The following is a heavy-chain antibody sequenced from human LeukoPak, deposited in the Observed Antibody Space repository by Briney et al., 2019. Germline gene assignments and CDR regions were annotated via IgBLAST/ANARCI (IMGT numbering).Heavy chain of an antibody. CDR2: IKQDGSEK. Sequence: PGGSLRLSCAASGFTSSSYWMSWVRQAPGKGLEWVANIKQDGSEKYYVDSEKGRFTISRDNAKNSLYLQMNSLRAEDTAVYYCAGDWTVPVDPWGQGTQVTVSS. CDR3: AGDWTVPVDP. J-gene: IGHJ5*02. V-gene: IGHV3-7*01. CDR1: GFTSSSYW. D-gene: IGHD3/OR15-3a*01.